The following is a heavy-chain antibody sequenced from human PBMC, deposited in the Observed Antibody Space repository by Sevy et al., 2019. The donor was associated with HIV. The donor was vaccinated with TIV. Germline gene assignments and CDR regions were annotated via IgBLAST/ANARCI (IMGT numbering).Heavy chain of an antibody. CDR1: GFSISSSSYY. CDR2: IYYSGST. CDR3: ARQPISGGWPIFDY. J-gene: IGHJ4*02. D-gene: IGHD6-19*01. Sequence: SETLSLTCTVSGFSISSSSYYWGWIRQAPGKGREWIGGIYYSGSTYYNTSLKSRVTITVDTSKNKFTLKLSHVTAAETAVYSCARQPISGGWPIFDYWGQGTLVTVSS. V-gene: IGHV4-39*01.